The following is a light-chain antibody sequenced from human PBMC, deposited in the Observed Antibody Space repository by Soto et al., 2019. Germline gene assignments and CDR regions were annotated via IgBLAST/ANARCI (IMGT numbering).Light chain of an antibody. CDR3: QQYYSSKT. Sequence: AIRMTQSPSSFAQSTGDRVTITCRASQGISSYLAWYQQKAGKAPKLLIYAASTLQSAVPSRFSGSGSGTDFTLTISCLQSEDFATYYCQQYYSSKTFGQGTRLEIK. CDR1: QGISSY. J-gene: IGKJ5*01. CDR2: AAS. V-gene: IGKV1-8*01.